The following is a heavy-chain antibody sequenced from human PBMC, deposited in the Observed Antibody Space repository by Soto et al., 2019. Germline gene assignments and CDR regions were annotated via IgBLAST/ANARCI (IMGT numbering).Heavy chain of an antibody. J-gene: IGHJ4*02. Sequence: QVQLVESGGGVVQPGRSLRLSCVGTGFSFSSYSMHWVRQAPGKGLEWVAVVSFDGNNKYYANSVKDRFTVSRDNSKNMMYVQKDRPKPEDTGVYYWGGERRFGNGDSLGFDYWGQGTLVTVSS. CDR2: VSFDGNNK. CDR1: GFSFSSYS. V-gene: IGHV3-30-3*01. CDR3: GGERRFGNGDSLGFDY. D-gene: IGHD3-10*01.